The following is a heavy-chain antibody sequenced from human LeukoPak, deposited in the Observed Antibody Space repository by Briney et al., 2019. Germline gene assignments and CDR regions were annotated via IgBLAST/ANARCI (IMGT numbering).Heavy chain of an antibody. CDR1: GYTFTGYY. V-gene: IGHV1-2*02. Sequence: ASVKVSCKASGYTFTGYYMHWVRQAPGQGLEWMGWINPNSGGTNYAQKFQGRVTMTRDTSISTAYMELSRLRSDDTAVYYCAREGSLYYYYYMDVWGKGTTVTVSS. J-gene: IGHJ6*03. D-gene: IGHD6-13*01. CDR2: INPNSGGT. CDR3: AREGSLYYYYYMDV.